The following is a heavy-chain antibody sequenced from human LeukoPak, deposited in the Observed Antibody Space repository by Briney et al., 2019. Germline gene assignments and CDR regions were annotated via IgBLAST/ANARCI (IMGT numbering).Heavy chain of an antibody. CDR2: IYYSGST. J-gene: IGHJ4*02. Sequence: PSETLSLTCIVSGGSLSNDYWSWIRQPPGKGLEWIGLIYYSGSTKYNPALESRVTISVDTSKNQFSLNLNSVTAADTAVYYCARHLRGVMTCFDYWGQGALVTVSS. CDR3: ARHLRGVMTCFDY. V-gene: IGHV4-59*08. CDR1: GGSLSNDY. D-gene: IGHD2-21*02.